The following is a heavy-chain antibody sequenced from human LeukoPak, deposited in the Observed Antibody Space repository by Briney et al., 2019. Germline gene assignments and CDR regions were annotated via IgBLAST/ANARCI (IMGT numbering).Heavy chain of an antibody. D-gene: IGHD1-26*01. CDR1: GFTFSNYW. V-gene: IGHV3-7*01. J-gene: IGHJ4*02. CDR2: IKQDGSEK. Sequence: GESLRLSCATSGFTFSNYWMSWVRQAPGKGLEWVANIKQDGSEKYYGDSVKGRFTISRDNAKNSLYLQMNSLRVEDTSVYYCARLRGLYSGTYRYQTAFEFWGQGSLLTVSS. CDR3: ARLRGLYSGTYRYQTAFEF.